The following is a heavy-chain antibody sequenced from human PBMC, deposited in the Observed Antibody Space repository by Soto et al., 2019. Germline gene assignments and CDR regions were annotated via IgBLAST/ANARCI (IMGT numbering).Heavy chain of an antibody. CDR3: TIGFCTNTKCHWDDAFEN. Sequence: EVQLVESGGGLVEPGGSLRLSCAASGFTFTNAWMTWVRQAPGKGPEWVGRIKSKSSGGTTDFAAVVKDRFTISRDDSQTTVYLHMNRLRAEDTAVYYCTIGFCTNTKCHWDDAFENWGQGTVVSVSS. J-gene: IGHJ3*02. V-gene: IGHV3-15*01. CDR2: IKSKSSGGTT. D-gene: IGHD2-8*01. CDR1: GFTFTNAW.